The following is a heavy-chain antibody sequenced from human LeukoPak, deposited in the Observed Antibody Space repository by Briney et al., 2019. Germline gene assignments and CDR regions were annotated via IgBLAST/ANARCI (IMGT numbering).Heavy chain of an antibody. D-gene: IGHD4-17*01. CDR3: ATLYGDDAFDI. V-gene: IGHV3-30*03. CDR1: GFTFSSYG. Sequence: PGGSLRLSCAASGFTFSSYGMHWVRQAPGKGLEWVAVISYDGSNKYYADSVKGRFTISRDNSKNTLHLQMNSLRAEDTAVYYCATLYGDDAFDIWGQGTMVTVSS. J-gene: IGHJ3*02. CDR2: ISYDGSNK.